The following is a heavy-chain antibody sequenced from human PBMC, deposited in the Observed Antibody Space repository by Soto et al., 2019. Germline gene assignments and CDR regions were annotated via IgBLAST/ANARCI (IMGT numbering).Heavy chain of an antibody. CDR2: ISSSSSYI. Sequence: GGSLRLSCAASGFIFTSYSMNWVRQAPGKGLEWVSSISSSSSYIYYADSVKGRFTISRDNAKNSLYLQMSSLRAEDTAVYYCARDSGSSSDYYGMDVWGQGTTVTVS. CDR1: GFIFTSYS. V-gene: IGHV3-21*01. J-gene: IGHJ6*02. D-gene: IGHD6-13*01. CDR3: ARDSGSSSDYYGMDV.